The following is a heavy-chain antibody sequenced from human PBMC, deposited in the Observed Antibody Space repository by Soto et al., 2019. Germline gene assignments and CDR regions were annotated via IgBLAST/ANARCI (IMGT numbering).Heavy chain of an antibody. J-gene: IGHJ4*02. CDR3: ARGPPEYYYDSSGYGNFDY. CDR2: INHSGST. Sequence: PSETLSLTCAVYGGSFSGYYWSWIRQPPGKGLEWIGEINHSGSTNYNPSLKSRVTISVDTSKNQFSLKLSSVTAADTAVYYCARGPPEYYYDSSGYGNFDYWGQGTLVTVSS. CDR1: GGSFSGYY. V-gene: IGHV4-34*01. D-gene: IGHD3-22*01.